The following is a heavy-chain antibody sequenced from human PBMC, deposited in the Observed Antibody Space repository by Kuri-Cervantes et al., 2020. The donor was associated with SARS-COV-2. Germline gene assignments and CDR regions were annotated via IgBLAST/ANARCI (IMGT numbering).Heavy chain of an antibody. D-gene: IGHD3-3*01. Sequence: GESLKISCAASGFTVSSYAMSWVRQAPGKGLEWVSAISGSGGSTYYADSVKGRFTISRDNSKNTLYLQMNSLRAEDTAVYHCAKVGYYDFWSGYSSYYFDYWGQGTLVTVSS. CDR1: GFTVSSYA. V-gene: IGHV3-23*01. CDR3: AKVGYYDFWSGYSSYYFDY. CDR2: ISGSGGST. J-gene: IGHJ4*02.